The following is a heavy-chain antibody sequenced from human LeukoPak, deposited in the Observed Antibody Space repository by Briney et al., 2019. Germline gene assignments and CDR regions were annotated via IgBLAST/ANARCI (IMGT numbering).Heavy chain of an antibody. CDR2: IEADASST. CDR3: AELGITMIGGV. J-gene: IGHJ6*04. V-gene: IGHV3-74*01. D-gene: IGHD3-10*02. CDR1: GFTFSTYW. Sequence: PGGSLRLSCAASGFTFSTYWMHWVRQAPGKGLVWLSRIEADASSTTYADSVKGRFTISRDNAKNSLYLQMNSLRAEDTAVYYCAELGITMIGGVWGKGTTVTISS.